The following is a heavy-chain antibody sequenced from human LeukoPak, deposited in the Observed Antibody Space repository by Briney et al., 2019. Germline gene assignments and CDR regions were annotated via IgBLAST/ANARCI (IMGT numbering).Heavy chain of an antibody. CDR2: ISGSSSTI. CDR1: GFTFSSYS. CDR3: AREMIAAREMDYFDY. V-gene: IGHV3-48*02. Sequence: GGSLRLSCAASGFTFSSYSMNWVRQAPGKGLEWVSYISGSSSTIYYADSVKGRFTISRDNAKNSLYLQMNSLRDEDAAVYYCAREMIAAREMDYFDYWGQGTLVTVSS. J-gene: IGHJ4*02. D-gene: IGHD6-6*01.